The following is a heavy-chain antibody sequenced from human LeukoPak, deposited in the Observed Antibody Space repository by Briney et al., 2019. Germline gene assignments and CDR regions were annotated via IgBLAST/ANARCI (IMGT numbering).Heavy chain of an antibody. V-gene: IGHV3-66*04. CDR3: TRPVAEASTIYFPH. CDR2: IYSSGST. Sequence: PGGSLRPSCAAYGFTVSSNYMSWVRQVPGKGLEWVSVIYSSGSTYYADSVKGRFNLSRDDSKNTLYLHMNSIRAEDTAVYYCTRPVAEASTIYFPHWGQGTLVTVSS. CDR1: GFTVSSNY. J-gene: IGHJ1*01. D-gene: IGHD1-26*01.